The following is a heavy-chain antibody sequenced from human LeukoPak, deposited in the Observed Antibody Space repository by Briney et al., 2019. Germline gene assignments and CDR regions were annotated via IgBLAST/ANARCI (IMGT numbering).Heavy chain of an antibody. CDR3: ARQDYDILTGYISSPFDY. J-gene: IGHJ4*02. Sequence: SETLSLTCTVSGGSISSNSYYWGWIRQPPGRGLKWIGSIYYSGSTYYNSSLKSRVTISVDTSKNQFSLKLNSVTAADTAVYYCARQDYDILTGYISSPFDYWGQGTLVTVSS. CDR2: IYYSGST. D-gene: IGHD3-9*01. V-gene: IGHV4-39*01. CDR1: GGSISSNSYY.